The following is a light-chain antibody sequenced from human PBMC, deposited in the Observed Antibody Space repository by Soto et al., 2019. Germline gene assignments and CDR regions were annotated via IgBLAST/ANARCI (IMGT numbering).Light chain of an antibody. CDR3: KVWDRLSDYV. CDR2: DES. J-gene: IGLJ1*01. CDR1: NIGSKN. V-gene: IGLV3-21*02. Sequence: SYELTQPPSVSVAPGQTARITWGGDNIGSKNVHWYQQKSGQAPVLVVYDESDRPSGIPERFSGSNSRDMATLTISRVEAGDEADYYCKVWDRLSDYVFASGTKVIVL.